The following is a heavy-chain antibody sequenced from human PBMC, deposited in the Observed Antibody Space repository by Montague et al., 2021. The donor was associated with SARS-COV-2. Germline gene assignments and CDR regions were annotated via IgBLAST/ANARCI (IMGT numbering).Heavy chain of an antibody. CDR3: ARLGRQQLVRLSGMDV. D-gene: IGHD6-13*01. V-gene: IGHV4-39*07. CDR2: IYYSGST. J-gene: IGHJ6*02. Sequence: TLSLTCTVSGGSISSSSYYWGWIRQPPGKGLEWIGSIYYSGSTYYNPSLKSRVTISVDTSKNQFSLKLSSVTAADTAVYYCARLGRQQLVRLSGMDVWGQGTTVTVSS. CDR1: GGSISSSSYY.